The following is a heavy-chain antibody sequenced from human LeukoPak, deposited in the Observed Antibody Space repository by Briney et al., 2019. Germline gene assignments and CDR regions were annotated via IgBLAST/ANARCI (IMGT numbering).Heavy chain of an antibody. Sequence: SETLSLTCTVSGDSISSYYWCWIWQPPRTGLEWMGYINYSGNTNYNPSLKSRVTISVDTSKNQFSLRLTSVTAADTAVYYCAREGRQDYVYFDCWGQGTLVTVSS. D-gene: IGHD4-17*01. CDR2: INYSGNT. CDR3: AREGRQDYVYFDC. J-gene: IGHJ4*02. V-gene: IGHV4-59*01. CDR1: GDSISSYY.